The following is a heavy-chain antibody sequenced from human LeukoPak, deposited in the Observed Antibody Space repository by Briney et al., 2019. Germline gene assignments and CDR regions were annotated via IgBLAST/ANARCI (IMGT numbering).Heavy chain of an antibody. D-gene: IGHD4-17*01. CDR3: ARARLNDYGDYCWFDP. J-gene: IGHJ5*02. Sequence: SVKVSCTASGGTFSSYAISWVRQAPGQGLEWMGGIIPIFGTANYAQKFQGRVTITTDESTSTAYMEMSSLRPEDTAVYYCARARLNDYGDYCWFDPWGQGTLVTVSS. V-gene: IGHV1-69*05. CDR2: IIPIFGTA. CDR1: GGTFSSYA.